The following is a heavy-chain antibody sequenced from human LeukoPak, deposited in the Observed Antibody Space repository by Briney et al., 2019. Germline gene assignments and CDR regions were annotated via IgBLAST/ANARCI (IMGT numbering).Heavy chain of an antibody. CDR1: GFTFSSYW. V-gene: IGHV3-7*05. CDR3: ARSLGYCSAGSCFPFDY. Sequence: GGSLRLSCAASGFTFSSYWMSWVRQAPGKGLEWVANIKQDGSDKYYVDSVKGRFTISRDNAKNSLYLQMNSLRAEDTAVYYCARSLGYCSAGSCFPFDYWGQGTLVTVSP. D-gene: IGHD2-15*01. J-gene: IGHJ4*02. CDR2: IKQDGSDK.